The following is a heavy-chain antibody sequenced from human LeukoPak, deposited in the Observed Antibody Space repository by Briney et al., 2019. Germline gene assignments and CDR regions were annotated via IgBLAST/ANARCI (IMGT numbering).Heavy chain of an antibody. CDR3: ATLNFAGMRDI. D-gene: IGHD1-1*01. V-gene: IGHV4-39*01. J-gene: IGHJ3*02. Sequence: SETLSLTCTVSGGSISSSRYYWGWVRQPPGEGLEWIGSIYYSGSTYYNPSLKSRVTISVDTSKNQFSLKLSSVTAADTAVYYCATLNFAGMRDIWGQGTMVTVSS. CDR1: GGSISSSRYY. CDR2: IYYSGST.